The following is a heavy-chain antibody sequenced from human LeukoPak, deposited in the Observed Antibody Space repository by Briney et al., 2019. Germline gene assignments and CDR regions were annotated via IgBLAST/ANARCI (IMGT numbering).Heavy chain of an antibody. Sequence: PGGSLRLSCAASGFTFSSYSMNWVRQAPGKGLEWVSSISSSSSYIYYADSVKGRFTISRDNAKNSLYLQMNSLRAEDTAVYYCARDMDLDIIVVVAATALDYWGQGTLVTVSS. CDR3: ARDMDLDIIVVVAATALDY. V-gene: IGHV3-21*01. J-gene: IGHJ4*02. CDR2: ISSSSSYI. D-gene: IGHD2-15*01. CDR1: GFTFSSYS.